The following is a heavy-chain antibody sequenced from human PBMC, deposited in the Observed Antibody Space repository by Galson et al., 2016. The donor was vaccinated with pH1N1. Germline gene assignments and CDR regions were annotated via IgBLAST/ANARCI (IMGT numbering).Heavy chain of an antibody. CDR3: ARESPEWLIISGHRVELNWFDS. CDR2: VSGAGTT. V-gene: IGHV4-61*02. D-gene: IGHD3-3*01. CDR1: GGSISSDSDY. J-gene: IGHJ5*01. Sequence: TLSLTCTVSGGSISSDSDYWTWIRQPAGKGLEWIGRVSGAGTTNYNPSLKSRVTISIDTSKNQFSLKMASVTAADTAVYFCARESPEWLIISGHRVELNWFDSWGQGTLVTVSS.